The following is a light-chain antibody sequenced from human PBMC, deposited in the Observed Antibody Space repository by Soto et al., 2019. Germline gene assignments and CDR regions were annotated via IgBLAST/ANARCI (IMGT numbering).Light chain of an antibody. CDR2: GAS. CDR1: QSVSSSY. Sequence: EIVLTQSPGTLSLSPGERATLSCRASQSVSSSYLAWYQQKPGQAPRLLIYGASSRATGIPDRIGGSGSGTGLTLTISRLEPEDFDVNYCQEYGSSPQTFGQGTKVDIK. J-gene: IGKJ1*01. V-gene: IGKV3-20*01. CDR3: QEYGSSPQT.